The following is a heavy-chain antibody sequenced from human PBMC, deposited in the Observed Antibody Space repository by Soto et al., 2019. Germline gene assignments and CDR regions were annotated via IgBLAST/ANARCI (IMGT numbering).Heavy chain of an antibody. CDR2: INPSGGST. Sequence: QVQLVQSGAEVKKPGASVKVSCKASGYTFTAYYIHWVRQAPGQGLEWMGMINPSGGSTRYAQKFQGRVTMTRDTSTSTVNMDLSSLRAEDTAVYYCATLYTAFDYWGQGTLVTVSS. CDR3: ATLYTAFDY. D-gene: IGHD4-4*01. CDR1: GYTFTAYY. V-gene: IGHV1-46*01. J-gene: IGHJ4*02.